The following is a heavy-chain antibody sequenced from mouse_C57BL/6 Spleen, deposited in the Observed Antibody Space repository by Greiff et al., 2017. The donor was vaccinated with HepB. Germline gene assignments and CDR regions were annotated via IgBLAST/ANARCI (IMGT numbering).Heavy chain of an antibody. CDR3: ARHDGYAMDY. D-gene: IGHD2-3*01. CDR1: GYSITSGYY. V-gene: IGHV3-6*01. J-gene: IGHJ4*01. CDR2: ISYDGSN. Sequence: EVHLVESGPGLVKPSQSLSLTCSVTGYSITSGYYWNWIRQFPGNKLEWMGYISYDGSNNYNPSLKNRISITRDTSKNQFFLKLNSVTTEDTATYYCARHDGYAMDYWGQGTSVTVSS.